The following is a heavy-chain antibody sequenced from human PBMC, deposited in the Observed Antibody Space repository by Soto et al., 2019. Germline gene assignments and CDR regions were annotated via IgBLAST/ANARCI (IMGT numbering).Heavy chain of an antibody. CDR2: ISGSGGST. CDR3: ASSVGPRKGKYGMDV. Sequence: EVQLLESGGGLVQPGGSLRLSCAASGFTFSSYAMSWVRQAPGKGLEWVSAISGSGGSTYYADSVKGRFTISRDNSKNTLYLQMNSLRAEDTAVYYCASSVGPRKGKYGMDVWGQGTTVTVSS. CDR1: GFTFSSYA. V-gene: IGHV3-23*01. J-gene: IGHJ6*02. D-gene: IGHD1-26*01.